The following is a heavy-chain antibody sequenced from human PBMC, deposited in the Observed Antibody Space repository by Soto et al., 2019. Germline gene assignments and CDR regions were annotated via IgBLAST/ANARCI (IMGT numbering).Heavy chain of an antibody. CDR2: FNNVGSI. CDR1: GFAVSSKY. D-gene: IGHD2-15*01. J-gene: IGHJ6*03. V-gene: IGHV3-66*01. Sequence: EVQLVESGGGVVQPGGSLRLSCAASGFAVSSKYMSWVRQPPGREPEWVAPFNNVGSIYYSESVKGRFTISRDSSKNTLDLQLNSLRAEDTAVYYCVRDDVYCGGGRCFGVPMDVWGKGTTVTVSS. CDR3: VRDDVYCGGGRCFGVPMDV.